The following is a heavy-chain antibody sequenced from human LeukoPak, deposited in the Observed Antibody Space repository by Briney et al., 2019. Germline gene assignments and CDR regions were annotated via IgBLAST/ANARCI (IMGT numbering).Heavy chain of an antibody. D-gene: IGHD3-10*01. V-gene: IGHV1-46*01. CDR3: ARELSGGFFDY. J-gene: IGHJ4*02. CDR2: INPGGGDT. CDR1: GYTFTGYY. Sequence: ASVEVSCKASGYTFTGYYMHWVRQAPGQGLEWLGRINPGGGDTHYAQKFQGRVTMTTDTSTSTVNMELSSLRSEDTAVYSCARELSGGFFDYWGQGTLV.